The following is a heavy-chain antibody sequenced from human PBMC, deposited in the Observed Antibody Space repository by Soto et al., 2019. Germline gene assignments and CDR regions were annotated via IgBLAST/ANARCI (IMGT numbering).Heavy chain of an antibody. CDR1: GYTFTSYA. CDR3: AREVDCSSTSCYTD. J-gene: IGHJ4*02. V-gene: IGHV1-3*01. D-gene: IGHD2-2*01. Sequence: GASVKVSCKASGYTFTSYAMHWVHQAPGQRLEWMGWINAGNGNTKYSQKFQGRVTITRDTSASTAYMELSSLRSEDTAVYYCAREVDCSSTSCYTDWGQGTLVTVSS. CDR2: INAGNGNT.